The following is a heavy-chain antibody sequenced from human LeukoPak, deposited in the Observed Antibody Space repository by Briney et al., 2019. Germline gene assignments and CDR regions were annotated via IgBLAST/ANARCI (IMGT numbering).Heavy chain of an antibody. CDR2: IFSGGNT. Sequence: GGSLRLSCGASGFTVSNHHMSWVRQTPGKGLEWVSVIFSGGNTYYTDSVKGRFTISRDNSKNTLYLQMNSLRAEDTAVYYCAKANLRIVGVATYFYYCGQGTLVTVSS. J-gene: IGHJ4*02. V-gene: IGHV3-53*01. CDR3: AKANLRIVGVATYFYY. CDR1: GFTVSNHH. D-gene: IGHD3-3*01.